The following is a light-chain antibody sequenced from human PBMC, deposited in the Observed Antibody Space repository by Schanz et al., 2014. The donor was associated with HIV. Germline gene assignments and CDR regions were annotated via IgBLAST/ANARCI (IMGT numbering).Light chain of an antibody. V-gene: IGLV1-40*01. CDR2: GYS. CDR3: NSFAGGHNYV. CDR1: TSNIGTGYD. Sequence: QSVLAQPLSVSGAPGQRVTISCTGSTSNIGTGYDVHWYQVLPGTAPKLLIFGYSNRPSGVPDRFSGSKSDSSASLTITGLQADDEADYYCNSFAGGHNYVFGTGTKLTVL. J-gene: IGLJ1*01.